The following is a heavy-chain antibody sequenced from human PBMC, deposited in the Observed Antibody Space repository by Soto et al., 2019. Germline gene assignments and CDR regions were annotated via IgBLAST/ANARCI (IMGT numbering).Heavy chain of an antibody. Sequence: PGGSLRLSCAASGFTVSSNYMSWVRQAPGKGLEWVSVIYSGGSTYYADSVKGRFAISRDNSKNTLYLQMNSLRAEDTAVYYCARDVGYGDYDAFDIWGQGTMVTVSS. J-gene: IGHJ3*02. V-gene: IGHV3-53*01. D-gene: IGHD4-17*01. CDR1: GFTVSSNY. CDR3: ARDVGYGDYDAFDI. CDR2: IYSGGST.